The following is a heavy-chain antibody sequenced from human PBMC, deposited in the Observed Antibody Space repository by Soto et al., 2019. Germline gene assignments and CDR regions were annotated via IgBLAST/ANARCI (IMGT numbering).Heavy chain of an antibody. D-gene: IGHD2-8*01. J-gene: IGHJ4*02. Sequence: QLQLQESGPGLVKPAETLSLTCTVSSGSISSSNYYWGWIRQPPGKGLEWIGSIYYSGGAYYNPSLTSRVTISVDTSKNQFSLRLTSVTAADSAVYFCAREDTYGLPFDSWGQGTLVTVSS. CDR1: SGSISSSNYY. V-gene: IGHV4-39*01. CDR2: IYYSGGA. CDR3: AREDTYGLPFDS.